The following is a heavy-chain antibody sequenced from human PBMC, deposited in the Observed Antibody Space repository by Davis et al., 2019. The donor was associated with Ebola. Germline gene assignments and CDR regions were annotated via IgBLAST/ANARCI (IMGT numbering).Heavy chain of an antibody. Sequence: PGGSLRLSCVASGFTFSSYWMHWVRQVPGKGLLWVSRMNNDGSTIDYADSVKGRFTISRDNAKSTLYLQMSSLSDEDTAVYYCARAGNYRFDYWGQGTLVTVSS. CDR1: GFTFSSYW. V-gene: IGHV3-74*01. J-gene: IGHJ4*02. CDR2: MNNDGSTI. D-gene: IGHD1-7*01. CDR3: ARAGNYRFDY.